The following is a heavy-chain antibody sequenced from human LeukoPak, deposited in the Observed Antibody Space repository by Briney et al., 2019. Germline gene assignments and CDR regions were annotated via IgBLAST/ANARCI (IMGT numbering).Heavy chain of an antibody. J-gene: IGHJ4*02. CDR1: GFTFSSYG. V-gene: IGHV3-30*18. CDR2: ISYDGSNK. D-gene: IGHD6-13*01. Sequence: GSLRLSCAASGFTFSSYGMHWVRQAPGKGLEWVAVISYDGSNKYYADSVKGRFTISRDNSKNTLYLQMNSLRAEDTAVYYCAKDLDSSSWYRAPFDYWGQGTLVTVSS. CDR3: AKDLDSSSWYRAPFDY.